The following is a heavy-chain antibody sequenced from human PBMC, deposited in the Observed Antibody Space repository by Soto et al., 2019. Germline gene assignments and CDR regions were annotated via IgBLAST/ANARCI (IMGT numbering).Heavy chain of an antibody. D-gene: IGHD3-3*01. CDR3: ARHRREYYDFYANGMDV. Sequence: PGESLKISCKGSGYSFTSYWIGWVRLMPGKGLEWMGIIYPGDSDTRYSPSFQGQVTISADKSISTAYLQWSSLKASDTAMYYCARHRREYYDFYANGMDVWGQGTTVTVSS. CDR2: IYPGDSDT. V-gene: IGHV5-51*01. CDR1: GYSFTSYW. J-gene: IGHJ6*02.